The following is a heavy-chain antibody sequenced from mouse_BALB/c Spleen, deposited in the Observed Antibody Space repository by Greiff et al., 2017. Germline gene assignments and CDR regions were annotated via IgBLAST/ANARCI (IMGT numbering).Heavy chain of an antibody. J-gene: IGHJ2*01. CDR2: IYPGNSDT. D-gene: IGHD1-1*01. CDR3: TRWITTVVAPDY. V-gene: IGHV1-5*01. CDR1: GYTFTSYW. Sequence: VQLQQSGTVLARPGASVKMSCKASGYTFTSYWMHWVKQRPGQGLEWIGAIYPGNSDTSYNQKFKGKAKLTAVTSTSTAYMELSSLTNEDSAVYYCTRWITTVVAPDYWGQGTTLTVSS.